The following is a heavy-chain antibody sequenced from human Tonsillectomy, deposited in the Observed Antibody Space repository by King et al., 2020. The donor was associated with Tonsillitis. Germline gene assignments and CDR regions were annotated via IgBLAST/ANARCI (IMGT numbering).Heavy chain of an antibody. J-gene: IGHJ4*02. CDR1: GFTFSSYG. CDR3: AKDLAGTGWSQAHYYFDY. V-gene: IGHV3-30*02. D-gene: IGHD6-19*01. CDR2: IRYDGSNK. Sequence: QVQLVESGGGVVQPGESLRLSCAASGFTFSSYGMHWVRQAPGKGLEWVTFIRYDGSNKYYADSVKGRFTISRDNSKNTLYLQMNSLRAEDTAVYYCAKDLAGTGWSQAHYYFDYWGQGTLVTVSS.